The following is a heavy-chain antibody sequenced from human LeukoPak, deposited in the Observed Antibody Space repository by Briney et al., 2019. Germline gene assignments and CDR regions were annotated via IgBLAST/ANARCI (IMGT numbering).Heavy chain of an antibody. CDR2: IKQDGSET. CDR1: GFTFTNNF. J-gene: IGHJ6*04. V-gene: IGHV3-7*01. D-gene: IGHD3-10*02. Sequence: GGSLRLSCAASGFTFTNNFMSWVRQVPGKGLEWVANIKQDGSETTYADSVRGRFTIFRDNAKDSVYLQMNSLRAEDTAVYYCAELGITMIGGVWGKGTTVTISS. CDR3: AELGITMIGGV.